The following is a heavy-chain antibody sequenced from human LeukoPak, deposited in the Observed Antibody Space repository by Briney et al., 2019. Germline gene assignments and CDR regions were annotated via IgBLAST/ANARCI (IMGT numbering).Heavy chain of an antibody. CDR3: AKALDILTGPNWFDP. CDR2: ISYDGSNK. V-gene: IGHV3-30*18. CDR1: GFTFSSYG. D-gene: IGHD3-9*01. Sequence: PGGSLRLSCAASGFTFSSYGMHWVRQAPGKGLEWVAVISYDGSNKYYADSVKGRFTISRDNSKNTLYLQMNSLRAEDTAVYYCAKALDILTGPNWFDPWGQGTLVTVSS. J-gene: IGHJ5*02.